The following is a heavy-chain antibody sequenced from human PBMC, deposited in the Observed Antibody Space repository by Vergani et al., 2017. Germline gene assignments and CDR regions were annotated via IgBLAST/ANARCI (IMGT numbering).Heavy chain of an antibody. CDR1: EYSFGNYW. J-gene: IGHJ4*02. V-gene: IGHV5-51*01. CDR2: IYPADSDT. CDR3: ARHTTYTDS. Sequence: EVELVQSRPEMRKPGESLKISCKGSEYSFGNYWIGWVRQMPGKGLEWMGIIYPADSDTRYSPSFQGQVTISADKSISTAFLQWESLKASDTALYYCARHTTYTDSWGQGTLVTVSS. D-gene: IGHD1-1*01.